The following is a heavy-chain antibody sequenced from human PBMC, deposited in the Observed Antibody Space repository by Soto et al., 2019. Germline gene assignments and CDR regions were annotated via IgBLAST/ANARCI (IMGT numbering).Heavy chain of an antibody. CDR3: ATGLGPY. Sequence: SVKVSCKASGDTSSTYAVPWVRQAPGQGLEWMGGIIPKAGKTIYAPKFQGRVTMTEDTSTNTAYMELSSLRSEDTAVYYCATGLGPYWGQGTLVTVSS. V-gene: IGHV1-69*10. J-gene: IGHJ4*02. D-gene: IGHD3-10*01. CDR2: IIPKAGKT. CDR1: GDTSSTYA.